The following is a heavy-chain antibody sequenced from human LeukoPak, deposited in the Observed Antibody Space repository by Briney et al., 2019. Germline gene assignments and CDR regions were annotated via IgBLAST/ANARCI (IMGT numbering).Heavy chain of an antibody. CDR3: SAGHYCYYMDV. CDR1: GFTFSDYY. V-gene: IGHV3-11*04. D-gene: IGHD6-13*01. Sequence: GGSLRLSCAASGFTFSDYYMSWIRQAPGKGLEWVSYISSSGSTIYYADSVKGRFTISRDNAKNSLYLQMNSLRAEDTAVYYCSAGHYCYYMDVWGKGTTVTVSS. CDR2: ISSSGSTI. J-gene: IGHJ6*03.